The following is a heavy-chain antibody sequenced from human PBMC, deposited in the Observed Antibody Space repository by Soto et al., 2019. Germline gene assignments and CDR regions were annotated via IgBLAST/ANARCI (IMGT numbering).Heavy chain of an antibody. D-gene: IGHD2-15*01. CDR1: VFTFSAYD. CDR3: ARAYSGRLPRRADYYFAMDV. V-gene: IGHV3-13*05. J-gene: IGHJ6*02. Sequence: PWGSLRLSCAASVFTFSAYDMHWFRQTTGKGLEWVSAIGAADDPYYLGSVKGRFTISRENAKNSLYLQVNSLRAEDTAVYYCARAYSGRLPRRADYYFAMDVWGQGTTVTVSS. CDR2: IGAADDP.